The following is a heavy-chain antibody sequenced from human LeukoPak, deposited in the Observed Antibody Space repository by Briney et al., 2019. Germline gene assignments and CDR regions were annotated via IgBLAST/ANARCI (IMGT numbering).Heavy chain of an antibody. J-gene: IGHJ3*02. CDR2: ISAYNGNT. CDR1: GYTFTSYA. V-gene: IGHV1-18*01. CDR3: ARGLQENLAWLQAFTAFDI. D-gene: IGHD4-11*01. Sequence: ASVKVSCKASGYTFTSYAITWVRQAPGQGLEWMGWISAYNGNTNYAQKLQGRVTMTTDTSTSTAYMELRSLRSDDTAVYYCARGLQENLAWLQAFTAFDIWGQGTMVTVSS.